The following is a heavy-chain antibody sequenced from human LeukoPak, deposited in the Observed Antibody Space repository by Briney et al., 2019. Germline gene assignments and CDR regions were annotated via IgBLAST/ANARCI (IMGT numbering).Heavy chain of an antibody. Sequence: PGGSLRLSCAASEFTFSAYSMNWVRQAPGKGLEWVSSITPSGTYTYYADSVKGRFSISRDNSKNTLYLQMNSLRAEDTAVYYCAKDTREVTYYYDSSGYYQVGYFDYWGQGTLVTVSS. CDR1: EFTFSAYS. V-gene: IGHV3-21*04. CDR3: AKDTREVTYYYDSSGYYQVGYFDY. D-gene: IGHD3-22*01. CDR2: ITPSGTYT. J-gene: IGHJ4*02.